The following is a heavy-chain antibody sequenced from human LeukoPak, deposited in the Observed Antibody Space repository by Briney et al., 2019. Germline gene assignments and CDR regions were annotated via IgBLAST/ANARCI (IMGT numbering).Heavy chain of an antibody. V-gene: IGHV4-59*01. J-gene: IGHJ4*02. CDR1: GGSITSYY. D-gene: IGHD3-22*01. Sequence: SETLSLTCTVSGGSITSYYWSWIRQPPGKGLEWIGYIYYSGSINYNPSLKSRVTISVDTSKNQFSLKLSSVTAADTAVYYCARRAYSSGYYYFDYWGQGALVTVSS. CDR2: IYYSGSI. CDR3: ARRAYSSGYYYFDY.